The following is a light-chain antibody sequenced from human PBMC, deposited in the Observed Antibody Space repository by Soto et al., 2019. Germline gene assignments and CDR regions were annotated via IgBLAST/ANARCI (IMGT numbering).Light chain of an antibody. CDR1: RSFASSY. CDR3: QQYGPSPPYT. V-gene: IGKV3-20*01. CDR2: AAS. Sequence: IVLTQSPGTLSLSPGVRATLSCRASRSFASSYLAWYQQKPGQAPRLLIYAASSRATGIPEKFSGSGSGTDFPLTISRLEPGDSAVYYCQQYGPSPPYTFGQGTQVEI. J-gene: IGKJ2*01.